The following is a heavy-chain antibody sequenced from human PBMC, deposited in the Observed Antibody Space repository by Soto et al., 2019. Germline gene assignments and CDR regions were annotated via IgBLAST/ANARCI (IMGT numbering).Heavy chain of an antibody. V-gene: IGHV3-30*03. Sequence: QVQLVESGGGVVQPGRSLRLSCAASGFTFSSYGMHWVRQAPGKGLEWVAVISYDGRNKYYADSVKGRFTISRDNPKNTLYLQMNSLRAEDTAVYYCARGGYCISTSCYFRYYYGMDVWVEGTTV. D-gene: IGHD2-2*01. J-gene: IGHJ6*02. CDR1: GFTFSSYG. CDR2: ISYDGRNK. CDR3: ARGGYCISTSCYFRYYYGMDV.